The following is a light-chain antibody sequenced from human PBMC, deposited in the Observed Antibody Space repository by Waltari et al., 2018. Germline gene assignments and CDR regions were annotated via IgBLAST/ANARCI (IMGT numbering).Light chain of an antibody. CDR1: ALAKQY. Sequence: SYEVTQPPSVSVSPGQTASISCPGVALAKQYAYWYQQKPGQAPVLVMYKDTERPSGIPERFSGSSSETSVTLTISAVQTEDEADYYCQSADSSGTSWVFGGGTKLTVL. V-gene: IGLV3-25*03. CDR2: KDT. J-gene: IGLJ3*02. CDR3: QSADSSGTSWV.